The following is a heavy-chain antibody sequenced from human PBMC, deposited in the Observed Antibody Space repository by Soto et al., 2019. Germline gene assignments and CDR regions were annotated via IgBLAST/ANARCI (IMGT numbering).Heavy chain of an antibody. V-gene: IGHV3-23*01. D-gene: IGHD6-13*01. J-gene: IGHJ4*02. CDR2: ISGSGDST. CDR1: GFTFSSYA. CDR3: ARRGPGTYFDY. Sequence: EVQLLDSGGGLVQPGGSLRLSCAASGFTFSSYAMNWVRQAPGKGLEWVSVISGSGDSTYYADSVKGRFTISRDNSKNPLSLQMSSLRNADTAVYYCARRGPGTYFDYWGQGTLVTVSS.